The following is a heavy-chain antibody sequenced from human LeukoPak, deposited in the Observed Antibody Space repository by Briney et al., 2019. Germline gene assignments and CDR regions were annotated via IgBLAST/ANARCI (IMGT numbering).Heavy chain of an antibody. Sequence: SETLSLTCTVSGGSISSGGYYWSWIRQPPGKGLEWIGYIYHSGSTYYNPSLKSRVTISVDRSKNQFSLKLSSVTAADTAVYYCARVDYYDSSGYLDWGQGTLVTVSS. V-gene: IGHV4-30-2*01. D-gene: IGHD3-22*01. CDR3: ARVDYYDSSGYLD. CDR2: IYHSGST. J-gene: IGHJ4*02. CDR1: GGSISSGGYY.